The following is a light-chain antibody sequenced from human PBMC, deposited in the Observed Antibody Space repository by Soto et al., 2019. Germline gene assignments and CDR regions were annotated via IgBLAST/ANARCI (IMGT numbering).Light chain of an antibody. V-gene: IGLV2-14*01. CDR3: SSKRGSSALGV. J-gene: IGLJ3*02. Sequence: GISNRFSGSKSGNTASLTISGLQAEDEADYYCSSKRGSSALGVFGGGTQLTVL.